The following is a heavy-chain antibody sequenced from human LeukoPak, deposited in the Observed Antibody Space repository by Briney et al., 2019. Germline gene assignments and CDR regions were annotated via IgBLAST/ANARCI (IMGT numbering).Heavy chain of an antibody. J-gene: IGHJ4*02. CDR1: GFTFSSYA. V-gene: IGHV3-30*04. Sequence: GGSLRLSRAASGFTFSSYAMHWVRQAPGKGLEWVAVISYDGSNKYYADSVKGRFTISRDNSKNTLYLQMNSLRAEDTAVYYCALNPQAGKDGSGSSFDYWGQGTLVTVSS. CDR2: ISYDGSNK. CDR3: ALNPQAGKDGSGSSFDY. D-gene: IGHD3-10*01.